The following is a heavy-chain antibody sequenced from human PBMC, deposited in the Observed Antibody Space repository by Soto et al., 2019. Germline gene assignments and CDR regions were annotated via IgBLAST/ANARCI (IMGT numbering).Heavy chain of an antibody. J-gene: IGHJ5*02. D-gene: IGHD6-13*01. CDR3: ARVEVPESSSWHPCDP. Sequence: SETLSLTCTVSGGSISSGGYYWSWIRQHPGKGLEWIGYIYYSGSTYYNPSLKSRVTISVDTSKNQFSLKLTSVTAADTAVYYCARVEVPESSSWHPCDPWGQGTLVTVSS. CDR2: IYYSGST. CDR1: GGSISSGGYY. V-gene: IGHV4-31*03.